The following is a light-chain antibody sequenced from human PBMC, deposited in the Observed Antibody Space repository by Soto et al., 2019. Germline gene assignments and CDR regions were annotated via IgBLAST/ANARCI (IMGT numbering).Light chain of an antibody. CDR3: SSYAGRNTWV. CDR2: EVS. CDR1: SSDVGGYKY. J-gene: IGLJ3*02. V-gene: IGLV2-8*01. Sequence: QSALTQPASVSGSPGQSITISCTGTSSDVGGYKYVSWYQQHPGKAPKLMIFEVSRRPSGVPDRFSGSKSGNTASLTVSGLQAEDEADYYCSSYAGRNTWVFGGGTQLTVL.